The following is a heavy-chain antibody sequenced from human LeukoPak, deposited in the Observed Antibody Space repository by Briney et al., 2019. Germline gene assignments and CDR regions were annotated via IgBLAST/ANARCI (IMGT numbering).Heavy chain of an antibody. CDR3: ARVKVGKPLYYYDSSGYYYFDY. CDR2: IYYSGST. V-gene: IGHV4-59*01. J-gene: IGHJ4*02. Sequence: ASETLSLTCTVSGGSISSYYWSWIRQPPGKGLEWIGYIYYSGSTNYNPSLKSRVTISVDTSKNQFSLKLSSVTAADTAVYYCARVKVGKPLYYYDSSGYYYFDYWGQGTLVTVSS. D-gene: IGHD3-22*01. CDR1: GGSISSYY.